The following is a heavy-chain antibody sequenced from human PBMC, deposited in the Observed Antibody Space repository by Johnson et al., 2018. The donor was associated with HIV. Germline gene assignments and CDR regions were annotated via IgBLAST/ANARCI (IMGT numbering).Heavy chain of an antibody. J-gene: IGHJ3*02. D-gene: IGHD1-14*01. CDR2: ISSSGSTI. V-gene: IGHV3-11*04. CDR3: ATRDHTYRTGAFDI. Sequence: QVQLVESGGGLVKPGGSLRLSCAASGFTFSDHYMSWIRQAPGKGLEWVSYISSSGSTIYYADSVKGRCTISRDNAKNSMYLQMSSLRVEDTAVYYCATRDHTYRTGAFDIWGQEIMVTVSS. CDR1: GFTFSDHY.